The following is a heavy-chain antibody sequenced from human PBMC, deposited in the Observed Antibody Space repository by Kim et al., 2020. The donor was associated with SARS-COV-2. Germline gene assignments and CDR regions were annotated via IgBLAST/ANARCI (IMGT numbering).Heavy chain of an antibody. J-gene: IGHJ6*02. CDR2: ISYDGSNK. Sequence: GGSLRLSCAASGFTFSSYAMHWVRQAPGKGLEWVAVISYDGSNKYYADSVKGRFTISRDNSKNTLYLQMNSLRAEDTAVYYCARDLRGGWELSRFYYYGMDVWGQGTTVTVSS. V-gene: IGHV3-30-3*01. CDR3: ARDLRGGWELSRFYYYGMDV. D-gene: IGHD1-26*01. CDR1: GFTFSSYA.